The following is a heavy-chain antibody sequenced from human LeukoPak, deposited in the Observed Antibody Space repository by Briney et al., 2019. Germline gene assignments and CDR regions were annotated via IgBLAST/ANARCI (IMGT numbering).Heavy chain of an antibody. CDR1: GGSFSGYY. CDR2: INHSGST. V-gene: IGHV4-34*01. D-gene: IGHD6-13*01. Sequence: IPSETLSLTCAVYGGSFSGYYSSWIRQPPGKGLEWIGEINHSGSTNYNPSLKSRVTISVDTSKNQFSLKLSSVTAADTAVYYCASTGYSSSWSSFDYWGQGTLVTVSS. CDR3: ASTGYSSSWSSFDY. J-gene: IGHJ4*02.